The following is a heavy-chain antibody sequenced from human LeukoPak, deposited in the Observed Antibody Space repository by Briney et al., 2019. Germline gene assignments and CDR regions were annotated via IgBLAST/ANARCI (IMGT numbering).Heavy chain of an antibody. CDR2: ITGSGGST. Sequence: GGSLRLSCAASGFTFSNYGMAWVRQVPGKGLEWVSAITGSGGSTYYADSVRGRFTISRVNSQSTLYLHLRSLSPEDTAVYYCAKVGRYRYGWTVGPPNVYFFDHWGQGSLVTVSS. J-gene: IGHJ4*02. CDR3: AKVGRYRYGWTVGPPNVYFFDH. D-gene: IGHD5-18*01. CDR1: GFTFSNYG. V-gene: IGHV3-23*01.